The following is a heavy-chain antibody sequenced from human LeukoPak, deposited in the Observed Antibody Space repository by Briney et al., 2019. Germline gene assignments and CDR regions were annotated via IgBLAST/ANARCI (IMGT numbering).Heavy chain of an antibody. D-gene: IGHD1-26*01. CDR1: GYTFTGYY. V-gene: IGHV1-2*02. Sequence: ASVKVSCKASGYTFTGYYMHWVRQAPGQGLEWMGWINPNSGGTNYAQKFQGRVTMTRDTSISTAYMELSRLRSDDTAVYYCARGVSGSYYYYYMDVWGKGTTVTISS. CDR2: INPNSGGT. J-gene: IGHJ6*03. CDR3: ARGVSGSYYYYYMDV.